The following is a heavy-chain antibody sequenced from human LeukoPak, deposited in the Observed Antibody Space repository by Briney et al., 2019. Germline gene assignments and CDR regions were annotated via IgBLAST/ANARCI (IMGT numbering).Heavy chain of an antibody. Sequence: GGSLRLSCAASGFTIATKYMNWVRQAPGKGLEWVSIIYSGTTTYSADSGRGRFTISRDTSKNTVSLQMNSLRAEDTAVYFCARLGDHYHWNLDLWGRGTLVTVSS. V-gene: IGHV3-53*01. J-gene: IGHJ2*01. CDR3: ARLGDHYHWNLDL. D-gene: IGHD3-10*01. CDR1: GFTIATKY. CDR2: IYSGTTT.